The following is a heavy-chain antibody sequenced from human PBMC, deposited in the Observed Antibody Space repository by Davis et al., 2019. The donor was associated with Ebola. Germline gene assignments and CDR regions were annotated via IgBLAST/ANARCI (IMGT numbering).Heavy chain of an antibody. Sequence: GESLKISCAASGFTFSSYAMHWVRQAPGKGLEWVAVISYDGSNKYYADSVKGRFTISRDNSKNTLYLQMHSLRAEDTAVYYWAGDRGGYCSGGSCYGGDWYFDLWGRGTLVTVSS. CDR2: ISYDGSNK. D-gene: IGHD2-15*01. J-gene: IGHJ2*01. CDR1: GFTFSSYA. V-gene: IGHV3-30-3*01. CDR3: AGDRGGYCSGGSCYGGDWYFDL.